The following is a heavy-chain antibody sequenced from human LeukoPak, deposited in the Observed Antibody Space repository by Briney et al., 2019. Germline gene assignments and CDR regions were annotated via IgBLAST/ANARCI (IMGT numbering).Heavy chain of an antibody. Sequence: PGGSLRLSCAASGCTVSSNYMSWVRQAPGKGREWVSAISGSGGSTYYADSVKGRFTISRDNSKNTLYLQMNSLRAEDTAVYYCAKGNHIAAAGMYSDYWGQGTLVTVSS. CDR1: GCTVSSNY. J-gene: IGHJ4*02. CDR3: AKGNHIAAAGMYSDY. D-gene: IGHD6-13*01. V-gene: IGHV3-23*01. CDR2: ISGSGGST.